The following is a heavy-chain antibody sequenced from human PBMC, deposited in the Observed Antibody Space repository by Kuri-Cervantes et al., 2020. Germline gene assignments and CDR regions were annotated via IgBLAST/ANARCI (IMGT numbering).Heavy chain of an antibody. D-gene: IGHD2-15*01. V-gene: IGHV4-39*01. CDR3: ARIGRIGLRYCSGGSCYKPAAARGYFDL. CDR2: IYYSGIT. Sequence: SETLSLTCTVSGGSISNISNHWGWIRQPPGKGLEWIGNIYYSGITYHNPSLKSRLTISVDTSKNQFSLKLSSVTAADTAVYYCARIGRIGLRYCSGGSCYKPAAARGYFDLWGRGTLVTVSS. J-gene: IGHJ2*01. CDR1: GGSISNISNH.